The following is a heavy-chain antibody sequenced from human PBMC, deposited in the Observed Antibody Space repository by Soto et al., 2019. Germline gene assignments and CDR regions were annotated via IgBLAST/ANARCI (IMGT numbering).Heavy chain of an antibody. V-gene: IGHV4-34*01. CDR1: GGSFRGYY. J-gene: IGHJ4*02. Sequence: PSETLSLTCAVYGGSFRGYYWSWIRQPPGKGLEWIGEINHSGSTNYNPSLKSRVTISVDTSKNQFSLKLSSVTAADTAVYYCARVGGYCSGGSCRHPYYFDYWGQGTLVTVSS. CDR3: ARVGGYCSGGSCRHPYYFDY. CDR2: INHSGST. D-gene: IGHD2-15*01.